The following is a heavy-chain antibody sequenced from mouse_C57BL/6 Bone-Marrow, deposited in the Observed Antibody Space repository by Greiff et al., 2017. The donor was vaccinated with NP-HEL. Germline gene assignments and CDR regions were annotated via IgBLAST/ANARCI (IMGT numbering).Heavy chain of an antibody. J-gene: IGHJ3*01. CDR3: ARWGFYYGSSAWFAY. V-gene: IGHV1-64*01. CDR1: GYTFTSYW. D-gene: IGHD1-1*01. Sequence: VKLMESGAELVKPGASVKLSCKASGYTFTSYWMHWVKQRPGQGLEWIGMIHPNSGSTNYNEKFKSKATLTVDKSSSTAYMQLSSLTSEDSAVYYCARWGFYYGSSAWFAYWGQGTLVTVSA. CDR2: IHPNSGST.